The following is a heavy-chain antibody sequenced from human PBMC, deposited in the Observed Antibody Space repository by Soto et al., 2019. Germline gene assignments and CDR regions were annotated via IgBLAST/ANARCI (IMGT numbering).Heavy chain of an antibody. D-gene: IGHD2-15*01. CDR3: AREGSSSPEYFDF. J-gene: IGHJ4*02. CDR2: IYYTGRT. CDR1: GGYISRDDYY. Sequence: NLSLTCSVSGGYISRDDYYWTWIRQPPGEGLEWIGYIYYTGRTSSTPSLESRVTISIDTSKNQFSLKLSSVSAADTAVYYCAREGSSSPEYFDFWGPGTLVSVSA. V-gene: IGHV4-30-4*01.